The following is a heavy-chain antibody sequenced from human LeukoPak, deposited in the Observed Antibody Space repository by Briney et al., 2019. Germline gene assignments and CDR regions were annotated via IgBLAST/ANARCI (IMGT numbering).Heavy chain of an antibody. D-gene: IGHD6-6*01. CDR3: ARHLRRQLVPTKRYYYYYMDV. V-gene: IGHV4-39*01. CDR2: IYYSGST. Sequence: PSETLSLTCTVSGGSISSSGYYWGWIRQPPGKGLEWIGSIYYSGSTFYNTSLKSRVTISVDTSKNQFSLKLSSVTAADTAVYYCARHLRRQLVPTKRYYYYYMDVWGKGTTVTVSS. J-gene: IGHJ6*03. CDR1: GGSISSSGYY.